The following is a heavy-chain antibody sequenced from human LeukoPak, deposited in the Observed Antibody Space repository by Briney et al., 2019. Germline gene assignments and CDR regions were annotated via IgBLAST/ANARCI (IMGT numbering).Heavy chain of an antibody. Sequence: GGSLRLSCAASGFTFSSYTMNWVRQAPGKGLEWVSLISSSSSYVYYADSVKGRFTISRDNAKNSLYMQMNSLRAEDTAVYYCASRPNLSTYDYWGQGALVTVSS. CDR1: GFTFSSYT. D-gene: IGHD6-6*01. CDR2: ISSSSSYV. J-gene: IGHJ4*02. CDR3: ASRPNLSTYDY. V-gene: IGHV3-21*01.